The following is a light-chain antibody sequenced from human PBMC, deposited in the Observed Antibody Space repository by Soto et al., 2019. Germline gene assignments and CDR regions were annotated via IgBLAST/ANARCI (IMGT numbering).Light chain of an antibody. CDR1: QSSSSY. CDR3: QQRHRTPVLT. J-gene: IGKJ3*01. CDR2: AAS. Sequence: DIQRTQSPSSLYASVEDRVTITARASQSSSSYLNWYQQKPWKAHKLLIYAASSLQSGVPSSFSGSESGKGFTLTIRRLRSKDFATYYCQQRHRTPVLTVGPGTKVDIK. V-gene: IGKV1-39*01.